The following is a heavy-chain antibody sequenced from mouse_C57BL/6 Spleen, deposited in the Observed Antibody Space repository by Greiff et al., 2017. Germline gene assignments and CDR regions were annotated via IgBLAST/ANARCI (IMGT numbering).Heavy chain of an antibody. D-gene: IGHD2-4*01. V-gene: IGHV1-19*01. CDR2: INPYNGGT. Sequence: VQLKESGPVLVKPGASVKMSCKASGYTFTDYYMNWVKQSHGKSLEWIGVINPYNGGTSYNQKFKGKATLTVDKSSSTAYMELNSLTSEDSAVYYCARRDYDYGFDYWGQGTTLTVSS. J-gene: IGHJ2*01. CDR3: ARRDYDYGFDY. CDR1: GYTFTDYY.